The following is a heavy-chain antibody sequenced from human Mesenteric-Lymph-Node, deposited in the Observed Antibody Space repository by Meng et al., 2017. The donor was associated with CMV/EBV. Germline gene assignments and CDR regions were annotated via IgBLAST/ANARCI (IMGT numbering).Heavy chain of an antibody. V-gene: IGHV4-4*02. CDR3: ARVRYSWGSYFDY. Sequence: CAVSRHSISSSFWWSWLRQPPGTALEWIWQVFHRGVSNYHPSLTSRVTISVDKSKNQFSLNLSSVTAADTAVYYCARVRYSWGSYFDYWGQGTLVTVSS. CDR2: VFHRGVS. J-gene: IGHJ4*02. D-gene: IGHD3-10*01. CDR1: RHSISSSFW.